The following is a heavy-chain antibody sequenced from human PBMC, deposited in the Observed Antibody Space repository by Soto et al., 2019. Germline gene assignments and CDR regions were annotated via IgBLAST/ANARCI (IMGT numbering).Heavy chain of an antibody. J-gene: IGHJ4*02. Sequence: QVQLQESGPGLVKPSETLSLTCTVSGGSISSYYWSWIRQPPGKGLEWIGYIYYSGSTNYNPSLNSRVTISVDTSKNQFSLKLSSVTAADTAVYYCARQSIAAAMGLDYWGQGTLVTVSS. CDR2: IYYSGST. V-gene: IGHV4-59*01. CDR3: ARQSIAAAMGLDY. CDR1: GGSISSYY. D-gene: IGHD6-13*01.